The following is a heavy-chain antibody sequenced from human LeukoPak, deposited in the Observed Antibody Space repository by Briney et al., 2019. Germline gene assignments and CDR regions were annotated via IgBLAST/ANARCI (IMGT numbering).Heavy chain of an antibody. CDR1: GFTFDGYS. J-gene: IGHJ6*02. V-gene: IGHV3-43*01. Sequence: PGGSLRLSCAASGFTFDGYSMHWVRQAPGKGLEGVSLITWDGAGTYYADSVRGRFTISRDNSKNSLYLQMNSLRTEDTALYYCAKDRYYLGSGSYYTSPWDYGLDVWGQGTTVTVSS. CDR3: AKDRYYLGSGSYYTSPWDYGLDV. D-gene: IGHD3-10*01. CDR2: ITWDGAGT.